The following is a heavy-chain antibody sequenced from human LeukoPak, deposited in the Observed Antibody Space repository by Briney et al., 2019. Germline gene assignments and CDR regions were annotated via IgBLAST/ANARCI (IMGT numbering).Heavy chain of an antibody. Sequence: SEPLSLTCTVSGGSISSSSYYWGWIRQPPGKVLVWIGSIYYSGSTYYSPSLNSRVTISVDTSKNQVSLKLSSVTAADTAVYYCARLAHYYDSSGYFDYWGQGTLVTVSS. CDR2: IYYSGST. CDR3: ARLAHYYDSSGYFDY. J-gene: IGHJ4*02. D-gene: IGHD3-22*01. V-gene: IGHV4-39*01. CDR1: GGSISSSSYY.